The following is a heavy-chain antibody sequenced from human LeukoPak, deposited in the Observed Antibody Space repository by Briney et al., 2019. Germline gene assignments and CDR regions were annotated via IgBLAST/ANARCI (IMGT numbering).Heavy chain of an antibody. V-gene: IGHV4-59*01. CDR1: GGSISSYY. CDR3: AREDDYSNYNWFDP. CDR2: IYYSGST. Sequence: SETLSLTCTVSGGSISSYYWSWIRQPPGKGLEGIGYIYYSGSTNYNPSLKSRVTISVDTSKNQFSLKLSSVTAADTAVYYCAREDDYSNYNWFDPWGQGTLVTVSS. D-gene: IGHD4-11*01. J-gene: IGHJ5*02.